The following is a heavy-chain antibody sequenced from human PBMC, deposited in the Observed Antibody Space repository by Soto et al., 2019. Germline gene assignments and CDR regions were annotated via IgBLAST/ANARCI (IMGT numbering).Heavy chain of an antibody. D-gene: IGHD6-13*01. CDR3: SRYDSSSLYYFYF. J-gene: IGHJ4*02. CDR1: GFTFSNAW. V-gene: IGHV3-15*01. CDR2: IKSKTDGGTT. Sequence: GGSLRLSCAASGFTFSNAWMSWVRQAPGKGLEWVGRIKSKTDGGTTDYAAPVKGRFTISRDNSKNTLYLQMNSLRAEDTAVYYCSRYDSSSLYYFYFWGQGTXVTVSS.